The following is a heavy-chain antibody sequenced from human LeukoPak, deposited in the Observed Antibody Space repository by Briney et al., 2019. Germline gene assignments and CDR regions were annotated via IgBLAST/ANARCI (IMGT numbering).Heavy chain of an antibody. V-gene: IGHV3-7*01. CDR2: IKQDGXXX. Sequence: GGSLRLSCAASGFTFSXFSMSWVRRRPTKGXXWVANIKQDGXXXXXXXXXXGXFTIXXXNXKXXXSLQXNNLRVEDTAVYYCARAGSHWHYVYWGQGTVVTVSS. CDR1: GFTFSXFS. CDR3: ARAGSHWHYVY. D-gene: IGHD3-10*01. J-gene: IGHJ4*02.